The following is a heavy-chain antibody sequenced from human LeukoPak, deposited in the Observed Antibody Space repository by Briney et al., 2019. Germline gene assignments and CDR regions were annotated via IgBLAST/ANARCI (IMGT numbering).Heavy chain of an antibody. J-gene: IGHJ3*01. CDR1: GGSISSYF. Sequence: SETLSLTCTVSGGSISSYFWSWIRQPPGMGLEWNGSISYSGSTIYNPSLQSRVTISVDSSKKQFSLKVTSMTAADTAVYYCARRAWDAFDLWGQGTMVTVSS. V-gene: IGHV4-59*01. CDR2: ISYSGST. CDR3: ARRAWDAFDL.